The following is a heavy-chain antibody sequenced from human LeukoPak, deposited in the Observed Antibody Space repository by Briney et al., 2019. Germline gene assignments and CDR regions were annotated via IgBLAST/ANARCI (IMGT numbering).Heavy chain of an antibody. CDR1: GITLSNYG. V-gene: IGHV3-23*01. D-gene: IGHD2-2*01. Sequence: GGSLRLSCAVSGITLSNYGMSWVRQAPGKGLEWVAGISDSGGSTNYADSVKGRFTISRDNPKNTLYLQMNSLRAEDTAVYYCASGYCSSTSCYPRWFDPWGQGTLVTVYS. CDR2: ISDSGGST. J-gene: IGHJ5*02. CDR3: ASGYCSSTSCYPRWFDP.